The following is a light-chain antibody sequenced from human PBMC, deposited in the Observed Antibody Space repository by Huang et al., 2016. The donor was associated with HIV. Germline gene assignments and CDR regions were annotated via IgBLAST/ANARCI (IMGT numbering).Light chain of an antibody. CDR2: GAS. J-gene: IGKJ5*01. Sequence: DIVLTQSPATLSLSPGERATLSCRASQSVGTYLAWYQQRSGQAPRLLIYGASNRATGSPARFSGIGSGTDFTLTISSLEPEDFALYYCQQRSNWPPITFGQGTRLEIK. CDR1: QSVGTY. V-gene: IGKV3-11*01. CDR3: QQRSNWPPIT.